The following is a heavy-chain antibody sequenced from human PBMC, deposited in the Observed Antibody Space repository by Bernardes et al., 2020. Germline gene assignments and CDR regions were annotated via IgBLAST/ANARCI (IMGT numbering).Heavy chain of an antibody. D-gene: IGHD1-26*01. V-gene: IGHV4-59*01. Sequence: SETLSLTCTVFGGSISSYYWSWIRQPPGKGLEWIGYIYYSGSTNYNPSLKSRVTISVDTSKNQFSLKLSSVTAADTAVYYCARDLSGSYARYFDYWGQGTLVTVSS. CDR3: ARDLSGSYARYFDY. CDR1: GGSISSYY. CDR2: IYYSGST. J-gene: IGHJ4*02.